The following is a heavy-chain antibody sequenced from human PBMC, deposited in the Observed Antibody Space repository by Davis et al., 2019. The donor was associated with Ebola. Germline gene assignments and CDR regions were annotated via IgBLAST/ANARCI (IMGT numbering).Heavy chain of an antibody. CDR2: IKSDGSST. CDR1: GFTFSSYA. J-gene: IGHJ3*02. CDR3: ADQKNYASDI. Sequence: PGGSLRLSCAASGFTFSSYAMSWVRQAPGKGLVWVSRIKSDGSSTYYADSVKGRFTISRDNAKNTLYLQMNSLRDEDTAVYYCADQKNYASDIWGQGTMVTVSS. V-gene: IGHV3-74*01.